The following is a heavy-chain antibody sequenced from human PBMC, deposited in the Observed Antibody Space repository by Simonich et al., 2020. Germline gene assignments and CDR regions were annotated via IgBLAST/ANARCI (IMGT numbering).Heavy chain of an antibody. Sequence: GGGLVQPGGSLRLSCAASGFTFSSYAMSWVRQAPGKGLEWVSAISGSGGSTYYADSVKGRFTISRDNSNNTLYLQRNSLRAEDTAVYYCAKDLGERITMIVVVIDAFDIWGQGTMVTVSS. CDR2: ISGSGGST. J-gene: IGHJ3*02. CDR1: GFTFSSYA. V-gene: IGHV3-23*01. CDR3: AKDLGERITMIVVVIDAFDI. D-gene: IGHD3-22*01.